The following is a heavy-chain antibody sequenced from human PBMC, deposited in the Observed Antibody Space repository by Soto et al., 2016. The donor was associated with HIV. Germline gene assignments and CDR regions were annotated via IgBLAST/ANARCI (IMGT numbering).Heavy chain of an antibody. CDR3: ARGDSYYYYMDV. Sequence: QVQLQESGPGLVKPSETLSLTCTVSGGSISSYYWSWIRQPPGKGLEWIGYIYYSGSTNYNPSLKSRVTISVDTSKNQFSLKLSSVTAADTAVYYCARGDSYYYYMDVWGKGPRSPSP. CDR1: GGSISSYY. V-gene: IGHV4-59*01. CDR2: IYYSGST. J-gene: IGHJ6*03.